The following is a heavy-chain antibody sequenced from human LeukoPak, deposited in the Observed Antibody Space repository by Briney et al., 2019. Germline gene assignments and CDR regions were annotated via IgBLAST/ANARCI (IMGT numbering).Heavy chain of an antibody. J-gene: IGHJ4*02. CDR1: GFTFRTYA. Sequence: GSLRLSCTGSGFTFRTYAFSWVRQAPGKRLEWVSATGSNGVTYYADSVKGRFTISRDNSKNALYLQMNGLRADDTAVYYCGIRDTSDYYVFWGQGTLVTVSS. CDR2: TGSNGVT. CDR3: GIRDTSDYYVF. D-gene: IGHD3-22*01. V-gene: IGHV3-23*01.